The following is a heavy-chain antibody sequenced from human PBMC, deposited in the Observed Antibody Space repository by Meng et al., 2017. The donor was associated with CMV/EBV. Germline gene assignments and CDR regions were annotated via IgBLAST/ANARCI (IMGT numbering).Heavy chain of an antibody. Sequence: SETLSLTCAVYGGSFSGYYWSWIRQPPGKGLEWIGCIYYSGSTYYNPSLKSRITISVDTSKNQFSLKLSSVTAADTAVDYCASYSFWGQGTLVTVSS. V-gene: IGHV4-34*01. CDR2: IYYSGST. D-gene: IGHD4-11*01. CDR1: GGSFSGYY. J-gene: IGHJ4*02. CDR3: ASYSF.